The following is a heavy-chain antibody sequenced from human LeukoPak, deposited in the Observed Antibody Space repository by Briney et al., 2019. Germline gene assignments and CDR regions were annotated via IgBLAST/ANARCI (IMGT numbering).Heavy chain of an antibody. CDR1: DGSISSYY. Sequence: PSETLSLTCTVSDGSISSYYWSWIRKPAGKGLEWIGRIYTSGSTNYNPSPNSPSTLSVDKSKNQFSLKLSSVTDADTAVYYGARSGYCSSTSCYAVDYFDYWGQGTLVTVSS. D-gene: IGHD2-2*01. CDR3: ARSGYCSSTSCYAVDYFDY. CDR2: IYTSGST. J-gene: IGHJ4*02. V-gene: IGHV4-4*07.